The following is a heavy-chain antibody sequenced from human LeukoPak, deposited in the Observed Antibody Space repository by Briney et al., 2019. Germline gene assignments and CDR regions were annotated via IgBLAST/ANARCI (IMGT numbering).Heavy chain of an antibody. CDR2: IYTSGST. V-gene: IGHV4-61*02. Sequence: SETLSLTCTVSGGSISSGNYYWSWIRQPAGKGLEWIGRIYTSGSTNYSPSLKSRVTILVDTSKNQFSLKLSSVTAADTAVYYCARDLSNWNSVRAFWGQGTLATVSS. D-gene: IGHD1-7*01. CDR1: GGSISSGNYY. J-gene: IGHJ4*02. CDR3: ARDLSNWNSVRAF.